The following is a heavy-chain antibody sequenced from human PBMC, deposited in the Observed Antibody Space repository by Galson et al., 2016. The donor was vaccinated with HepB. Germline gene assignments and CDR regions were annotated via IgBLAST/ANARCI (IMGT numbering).Heavy chain of an antibody. J-gene: IGHJ2*01. CDR1: GFTFSNSW. Sequence: SLRLSCAASGFTFSNSWMSWVRQAPGKGLEWVAVIWYDGSEKYYADSVKGRFTISRDNSKNTLYLQINSLRAEDTAVYYCTRETRWYFDLWGRGTLLTVSS. CDR2: IWYDGSEK. V-gene: IGHV3-33*08. CDR3: TRETRWYFDL.